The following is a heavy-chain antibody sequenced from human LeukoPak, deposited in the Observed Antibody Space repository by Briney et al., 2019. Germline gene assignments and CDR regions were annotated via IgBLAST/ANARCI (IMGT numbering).Heavy chain of an antibody. CDR3: ARGSIAAAQRGYYYYYMDV. CDR2: INHSGST. J-gene: IGHJ6*03. D-gene: IGHD6-13*01. V-gene: IGHV4-34*01. CDR1: GGSLSGYY. Sequence: PSETLSLTCAVYGGSLSGYYWSWIRQPPGKGLEWIGEINHSGSTNYNPSLKSRVTISVDTSKNQFSLKLSSVTAADTAVYYCARGSIAAAQRGYYYYYMDVWGKGTTVTVSS.